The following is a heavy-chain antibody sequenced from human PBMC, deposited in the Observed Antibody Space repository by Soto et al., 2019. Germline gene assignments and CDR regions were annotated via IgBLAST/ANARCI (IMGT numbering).Heavy chain of an antibody. D-gene: IGHD3-3*01. Sequence: GPTLVNHTQTLTLTCTFSGFSLITIRMGCGLILHPAGKALEWLALIYWDDDKRYSPSLKSRLTITKDTSKNQVVLTMTNMDPVDTATYYCALLEYYDFWSGYYVKWFEPWGQGTLVTVSS. J-gene: IGHJ5*02. CDR1: GFSLITIRMG. CDR2: IYWDDDK. CDR3: ALLEYYDFWSGYYVKWFEP. V-gene: IGHV2-5*02.